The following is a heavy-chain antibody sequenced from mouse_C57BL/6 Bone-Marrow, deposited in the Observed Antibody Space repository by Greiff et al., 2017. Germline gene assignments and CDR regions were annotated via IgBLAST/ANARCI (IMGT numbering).Heavy chain of an antibody. CDR1: GFNIKDDY. V-gene: IGHV14-4*01. D-gene: IGHD2-5*01. CDR3: TTSYSNYVNAMNY. CDR2: IDPENGDT. J-gene: IGHJ4*01. Sequence: EVQLQQSGAELVRPGASVKLSCTASGFNIKDDYMHWVKQRPEQGLEWIGWIDPENGDTEYASKFQGKATITADTSSNTAYLQLSILTSEDTAVYYCTTSYSNYVNAMNYWGQGTSVTVSS.